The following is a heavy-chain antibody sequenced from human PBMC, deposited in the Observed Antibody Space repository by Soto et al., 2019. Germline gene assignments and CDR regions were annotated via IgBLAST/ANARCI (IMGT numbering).Heavy chain of an antibody. CDR1: GDTLTNSY. V-gene: IGHV1-69*04. J-gene: IGHJ4*02. CDR2: IIPILGIA. CDR3: ARDVSGVPAAPGN. Sequence: ASVKVSCKASGDTLTNSYLHWVRQAPGQGLEWMGRIIPILGIANYAQKFQGRVTITADKSTSTAYMELSSLRSEDTAVYYCARDVSGVPAAPGNWGQGTLVTVSS. D-gene: IGHD2-2*01.